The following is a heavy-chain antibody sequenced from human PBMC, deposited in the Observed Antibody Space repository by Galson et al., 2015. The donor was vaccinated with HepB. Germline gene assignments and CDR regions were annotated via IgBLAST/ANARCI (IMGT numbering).Heavy chain of an antibody. CDR1: GYTFTSYG. CDR3: ARDLKTTITMIVVAPMDV. J-gene: IGHJ6*02. V-gene: IGHV1-18*01. Sequence: SVKVSCKASGYTFTSYGISWVRQAPGQGLEWMGWISAYNGNTNYAQKFQGRVTMTTDTSTRTVYMELRSLRSDGTAVYYCARDLKTTITMIVVAPMDVWAKGPRSPSP. D-gene: IGHD3-22*01. CDR2: ISAYNGNT.